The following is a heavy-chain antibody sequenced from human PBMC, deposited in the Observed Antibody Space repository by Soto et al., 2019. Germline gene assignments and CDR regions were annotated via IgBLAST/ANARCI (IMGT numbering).Heavy chain of an antibody. J-gene: IGHJ4*02. CDR3: ARLDSSGYLTYYFDY. CDR2: IYYSGST. Sequence: QLQLQESGPGLVKPSETLSLTCTVSGGSISSSSYYWGWIRQPPGKGLEWIGSIYYSGSTYYNPSLKSQVPISVATSTNQFSLKLSSVTAADTAVYYCARLDSSGYLTYYFDYWGQGTLVTVSS. CDR1: GGSISSSSYY. V-gene: IGHV4-39*01. D-gene: IGHD3-22*01.